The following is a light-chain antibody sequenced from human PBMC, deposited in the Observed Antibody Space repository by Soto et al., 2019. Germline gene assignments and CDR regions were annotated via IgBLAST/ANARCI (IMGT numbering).Light chain of an antibody. CDR1: QSVSSSY. CDR3: QQYGSAPYT. V-gene: IGKV3-20*01. J-gene: IGKJ2*01. Sequence: EIVLTQSPGTLSLSPGERATLSCRASQSVSSSYLAWYQQKPGQAPRLLIYGASSRATVIPDRFSGSGSGPDFTLTISRLDPEDFAVYYCQQYGSAPYTFGQGTKLEIK. CDR2: GAS.